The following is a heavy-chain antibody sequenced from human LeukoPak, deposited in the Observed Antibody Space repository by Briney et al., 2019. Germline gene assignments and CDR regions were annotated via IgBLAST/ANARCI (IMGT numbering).Heavy chain of an antibody. J-gene: IGHJ6*02. CDR1: GFTFSSYA. CDR3: AKDDYGMDV. V-gene: IGHV3-30*18. Sequence: PGGSLRLSCAASGFTFSSYAMSWVRQAPGKGLEWVAVILHDGRTTYYADFVKGRLTISRDNSKNTLYLQMNSLRAEDTAVYYCAKDDYGMDVWGQGATVTVSS. CDR2: ILHDGRTT.